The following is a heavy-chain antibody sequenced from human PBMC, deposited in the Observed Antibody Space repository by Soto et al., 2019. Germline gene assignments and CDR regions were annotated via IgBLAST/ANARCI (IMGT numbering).Heavy chain of an antibody. CDR2: IYYSGST. Sequence: SETLSLTCTVSGGSISSSSYYWGWIRQPPGKGLEWIGSIYYSGSTYYNPSLKSRVTISVDTSKNQFSLKLSSVTAADTAVYYCARHRSDWYYFDYWGQGTLVTAPQ. CDR3: ARHRSDWYYFDY. CDR1: GGSISSSSYY. D-gene: IGHD6-19*01. V-gene: IGHV4-39*01. J-gene: IGHJ4*02.